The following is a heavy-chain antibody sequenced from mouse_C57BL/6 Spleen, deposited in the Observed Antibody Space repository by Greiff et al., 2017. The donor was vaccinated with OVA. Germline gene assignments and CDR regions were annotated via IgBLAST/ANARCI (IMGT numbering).Heavy chain of an antibody. Sequence: QVHVKQPGTELVKPGASVKLSCKASGYTFTSYWMHWVKQRPGQGLEWIGNINPSNGGTNYNEKFKSKATLTVDKSSSTAYMQLSSLTSEDSAVYYCARGGLLRSYYYAMDYWGQGTSVTVSS. CDR2: INPSNGGT. CDR1: GYTFTSYW. V-gene: IGHV1-53*01. J-gene: IGHJ4*01. CDR3: ARGGLLRSYYYAMDY. D-gene: IGHD1-1*01.